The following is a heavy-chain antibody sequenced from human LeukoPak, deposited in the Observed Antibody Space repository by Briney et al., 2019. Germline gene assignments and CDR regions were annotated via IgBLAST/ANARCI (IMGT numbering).Heavy chain of an antibody. J-gene: IGHJ6*02. CDR1: GGPFSSYA. CDR2: IIPIFGTA. CDR3: ASCASSSLPMDV. V-gene: IGHV1-69*01. Sequence: ASVKVSCTASGGPFSSYAISWGRQAPGQGLEWMGGIIPIFGTANYAQKFQGRVTITADESTSTAYMELSSLRSEDTAVYYCASCASSSLPMDVWGQGTTVTVSS. D-gene: IGHD6-6*01.